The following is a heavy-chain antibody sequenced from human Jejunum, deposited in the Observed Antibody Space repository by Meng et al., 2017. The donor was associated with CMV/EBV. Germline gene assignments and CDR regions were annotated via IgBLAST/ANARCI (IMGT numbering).Heavy chain of an antibody. D-gene: IGHD3-16*01. CDR1: GASISNCDYY. CDR3: ATRLSASAQIDN. J-gene: IGHJ4*02. Sequence: SGASISNCDYYWTWIRQSPGKGLEWIGYIYYSGNTFYNPSLQSRVSISVDTSKNQFSLNLGSVTAADTALYYCATRLSASAQIDNWGQGTLVTVSS. V-gene: IGHV4-30-4*08. CDR2: IYYSGNT.